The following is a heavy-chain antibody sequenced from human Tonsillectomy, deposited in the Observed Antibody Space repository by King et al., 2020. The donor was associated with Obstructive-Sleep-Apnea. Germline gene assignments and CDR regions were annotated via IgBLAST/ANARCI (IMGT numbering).Heavy chain of an antibody. V-gene: IGHV4-30-4*07. Sequence: QLQESGPGLVKPSQTLSLTCAVSGGSISSGGYSWSWIRQPPGKGLEWIGYMYFSGSTYYNPSLKSRVIISVDTSKNQFSLKLSSVTAADTAVYYCARTTRYIDGDYSFDYWGQGTLVTVSS. CDR2: MYFSGST. CDR3: ARTTRYIDGDYSFDY. D-gene: IGHD4-17*01. CDR1: GGSISSGGYS. J-gene: IGHJ4*02.